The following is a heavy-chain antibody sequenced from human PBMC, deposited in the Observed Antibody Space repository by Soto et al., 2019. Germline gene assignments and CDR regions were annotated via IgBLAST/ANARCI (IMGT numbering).Heavy chain of an antibody. CDR3: AKMAASPWEPYYYGSGMDV. J-gene: IGHJ6*03. CDR2: ISGSGGST. D-gene: IGHD3-10*01. Sequence: PGGSLRLSCAASGFTFSSYAMSWVRQAPGKGLEWVSAISGSGGSTYYADSVKGRLTISRDNSKNTLYLQMNSLRAEDTAVYYCAKMAASPWEPYYYGSGMDVWGKGTTVTVSS. V-gene: IGHV3-23*01. CDR1: GFTFSSYA.